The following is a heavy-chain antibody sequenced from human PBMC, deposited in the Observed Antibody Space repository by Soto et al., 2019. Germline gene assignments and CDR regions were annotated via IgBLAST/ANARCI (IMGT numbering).Heavy chain of an antibody. D-gene: IGHD3-16*01. CDR1: GGSISRGGYY. V-gene: IGHV4-31*03. CDR2: IYYSGST. J-gene: IGHJ4*02. Sequence: PSETLSLTCTVSGGSISRGGYYWSWIRQHPGTGLEWIGYIYYSGSTYYNPSLKSRVTISLDTSKNQFSLWLSSVTAADTAVYYCATGNAWGVLLGYWGQGTLVTVSS. CDR3: ATGNAWGVLLGY.